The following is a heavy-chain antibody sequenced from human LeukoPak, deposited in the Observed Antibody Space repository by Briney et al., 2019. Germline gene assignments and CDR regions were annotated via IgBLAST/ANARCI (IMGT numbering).Heavy chain of an antibody. V-gene: IGHV4-38-2*02. CDR1: GYSISSGYY. CDR2: IYHSGST. J-gene: IGHJ4*02. Sequence: SETLSLTCTVSGYSISSGYYWGWIRQPPGKGLEWIGSIYHSGSTYYNPSLKSRVTIPVDTSKNQFSLKLSSVTAADTAVYYCASYDSSGYFGASPNWGQGTLVTVSS. D-gene: IGHD3-22*01. CDR3: ASYDSSGYFGASPN.